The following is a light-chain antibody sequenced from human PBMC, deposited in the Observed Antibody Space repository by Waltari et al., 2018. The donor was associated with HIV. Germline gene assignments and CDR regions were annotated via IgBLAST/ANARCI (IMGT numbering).Light chain of an antibody. CDR2: DNP. V-gene: IGLV1-40*01. Sequence: QSVLTQPPSVSGAPGQRVTISCTGSSSNIGAGYDVHWYQQLPASAPKLLIYDNPNPPSWVPDRFCGSKSGTSASLAITGLQADDEADYYCQSYDISLSGLGVFGGGTKLTVL. J-gene: IGLJ3*02. CDR3: QSYDISLSGLGV. CDR1: SSNIGAGYD.